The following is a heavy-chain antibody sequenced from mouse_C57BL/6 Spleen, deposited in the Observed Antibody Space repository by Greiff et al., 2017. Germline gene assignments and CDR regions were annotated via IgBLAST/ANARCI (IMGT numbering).Heavy chain of an antibody. J-gene: IGHJ3*01. V-gene: IGHV1-50*01. CDR3: ASTAQATGFAY. CDR1: GYTFTSYW. D-gene: IGHD3-2*02. CDR2: IDPSDSYT. Sequence: QVQLQQPGAELVKPGASVKMSCKASGYTFTSYWITWVKQRPGQGLEWIGEIDPSDSYTNYNQKFKGKATLTVDTSSSTAYMQLSSLTSEDSAVYYCASTAQATGFAYWGQGTLVTVSA.